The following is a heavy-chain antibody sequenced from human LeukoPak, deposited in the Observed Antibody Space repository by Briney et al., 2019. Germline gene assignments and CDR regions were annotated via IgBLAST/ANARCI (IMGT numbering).Heavy chain of an antibody. J-gene: IGHJ4*02. CDR1: GFTFSSYS. V-gene: IGHV3-48*01. CDR2: ISSSSSTI. D-gene: IGHD6-19*01. CDR3: ASPITGYSSGWPFDY. Sequence: GGSLRLSCAASGFTFSSYSMNWVRQAPGKGLEWVSYISSSSSTIYYADSVKGRFTISRDNAKNSLYLQMNSLRAEDTAVYYCASPITGYSSGWPFDYWGQGTLVTVSS.